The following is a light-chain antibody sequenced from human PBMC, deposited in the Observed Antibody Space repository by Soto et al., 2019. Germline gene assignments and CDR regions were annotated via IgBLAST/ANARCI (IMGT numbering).Light chain of an antibody. Sequence: QSALTQPASVSGSPGQSITISCAGTSADIGAFNYVSWYHHHPGKAPKLLIYDVSDRPSGVSTRFSASKSANTASLTISGLQADDEADYYCSSYSTSSALVFGGGTKVTVL. J-gene: IGLJ2*01. CDR1: SADIGAFNY. V-gene: IGLV2-14*03. CDR2: DVS. CDR3: SSYSTSSALV.